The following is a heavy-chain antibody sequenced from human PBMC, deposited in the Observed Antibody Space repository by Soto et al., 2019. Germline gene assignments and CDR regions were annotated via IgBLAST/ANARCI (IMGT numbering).Heavy chain of an antibody. CDR2: VIPIFGTP. CDR3: AKIRWTISLQEEDAI. D-gene: IGHD2-15*01. CDR1: GGTFCSYA. Sequence: QVQLVQSGAEVKKPGSSVKVSCKSSGGTFCSYAISWVRQAPGQGLEWMGGVIPIFGTPHYAQKFHGRVTITADIPPRTAYLELSSLKSADTAVYYCAKIRWTISLQEEDAIWGQGTLVTVSS. V-gene: IGHV1-69*06. J-gene: IGHJ4*02.